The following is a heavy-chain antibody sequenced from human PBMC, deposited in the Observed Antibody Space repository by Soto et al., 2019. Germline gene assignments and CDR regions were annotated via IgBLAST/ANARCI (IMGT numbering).Heavy chain of an antibody. Sequence: SETLSLTCTVSGGSISSGDYYWSWIRQPPGKGLECIGYIYYSGSTYYNPSLKSRVTISVDTSKNQFSLKLSSVTAADTAVYYCARVPFYDSSGRSYYFDYWSQGTLVTV. CDR1: GGSISSGDYY. CDR2: IYYSGST. CDR3: ARVPFYDSSGRSYYFDY. J-gene: IGHJ4*02. V-gene: IGHV4-30-4*01. D-gene: IGHD3-22*01.